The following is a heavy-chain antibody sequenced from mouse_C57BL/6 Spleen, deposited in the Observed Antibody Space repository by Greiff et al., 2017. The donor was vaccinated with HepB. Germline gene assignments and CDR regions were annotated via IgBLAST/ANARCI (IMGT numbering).Heavy chain of an antibody. D-gene: IGHD2-2*01. Sequence: VQLQQPGAELVRPGTSVKLSCKASGYTFTSYWMHWVKQRPGQGLEWIGVIDPSDSYTNYNQKFKGKATLTVDTSSSTAYMQLSSLTSEDSAVYYCARVWLRRVDYWGQGTTLTVSS. CDR1: GYTFTSYW. V-gene: IGHV1-59*01. J-gene: IGHJ2*01. CDR2: IDPSDSYT. CDR3: ARVWLRRVDY.